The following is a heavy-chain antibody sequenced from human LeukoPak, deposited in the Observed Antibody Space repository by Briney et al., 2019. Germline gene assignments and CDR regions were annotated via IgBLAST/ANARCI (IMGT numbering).Heavy chain of an antibody. Sequence: PSETLSLTGAVYGGSFSGYYWSWIRQPPGKGLEWIGEINHSGSTNYNPSLKSRVTISVDTSKNQFSLKLSSVTAADTAVYYCARKQQQLVRWYYYYYMDVWGKGTTVTVSS. CDR1: GGSFSGYY. D-gene: IGHD6-13*01. V-gene: IGHV4-34*01. CDR3: ARKQQQLVRWYYYYYMDV. J-gene: IGHJ6*03. CDR2: INHSGST.